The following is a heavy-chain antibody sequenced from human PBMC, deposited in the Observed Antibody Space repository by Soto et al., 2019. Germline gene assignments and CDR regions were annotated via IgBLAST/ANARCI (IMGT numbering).Heavy chain of an antibody. Sequence: ASVTVSCKASGYTFTSYYMHWVRQAPGQGLEWMGIINPSGGSTSYAQKFQGRVTMTRDTSTSTVYMELSSLRSEDTAVYYCARDDQPGIAVAGTVNWFDPWGQGTLVTVSS. V-gene: IGHV1-46*01. CDR1: GYTFTSYY. CDR3: ARDDQPGIAVAGTVNWFDP. J-gene: IGHJ5*02. D-gene: IGHD6-19*01. CDR2: INPSGGST.